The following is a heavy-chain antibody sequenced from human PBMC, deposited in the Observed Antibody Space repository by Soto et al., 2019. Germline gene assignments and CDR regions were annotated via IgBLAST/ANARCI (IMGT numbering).Heavy chain of an antibody. CDR1: GGSINDFY. J-gene: IGHJ4*02. CDR3: ARVGGVAARTFDY. CDR2: IYYSGST. D-gene: IGHD6-6*01. Sequence: ASETLSLTCTVSGGSINDFYWSWIRQPPGKGLEWIGYIYYSGSTDYNPSLKGRVTISVDTSKNQISLKLRSVTAADTAVYYCARVGGVAARTFDYWGQGTLVTVSS. V-gene: IGHV4-59*01.